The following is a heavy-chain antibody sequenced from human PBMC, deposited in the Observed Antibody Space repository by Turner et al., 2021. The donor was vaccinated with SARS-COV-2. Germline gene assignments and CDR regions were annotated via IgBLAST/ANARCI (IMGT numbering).Heavy chain of an antibody. V-gene: IGHV3-23*01. Sequence: EVQLLESGGGLVQPGGSLRLSCAASGFTFSSYTMNWVRQAPGKGLQWVSAIRGSGSGAYYADSVKGRFTISRDNSKSTLYLQMSSLRAEDTAIYYCAKDVGVASLVGATADYWGQGTLVTVSS. CDR1: GFTFSSYT. J-gene: IGHJ4*01. D-gene: IGHD1-26*01. CDR2: IRGSGSGA. CDR3: AKDVGVASLVGATADY.